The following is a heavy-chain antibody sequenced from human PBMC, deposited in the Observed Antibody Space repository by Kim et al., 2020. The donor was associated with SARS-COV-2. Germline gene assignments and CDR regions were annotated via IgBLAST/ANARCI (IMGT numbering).Heavy chain of an antibody. V-gene: IGHV1-18*04. CDR1: GYTFTSYG. D-gene: IGHD2-2*01. Sequence: ASVKVSCKASGYTFTSYGISWVRQAPGQGLEWMGWISAYNGNTNYAQKLQGRVTMTTDTSTSTAYIELRSLRSDDTAVYYCARDCSSTSCYGFYYYGMDVWGQGTTVTVSS. J-gene: IGHJ6*02. CDR2: ISAYNGNT. CDR3: ARDCSSTSCYGFYYYGMDV.